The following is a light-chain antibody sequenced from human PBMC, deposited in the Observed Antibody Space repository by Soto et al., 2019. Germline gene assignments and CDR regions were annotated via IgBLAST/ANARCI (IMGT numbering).Light chain of an antibody. CDR3: QQYNNWPALT. CDR2: GAS. V-gene: IGKV3-15*01. Sequence: EIVMTQSPATLSVSPGERATLSCGASQSVSSNLAWYQQKPGQAPRLLIYGASTRATGIPDRFSGSGSGTEFTLTISSLQSEDFAVYYCQQYNNWPALTFGGGTKVEIK. J-gene: IGKJ4*01. CDR1: QSVSSN.